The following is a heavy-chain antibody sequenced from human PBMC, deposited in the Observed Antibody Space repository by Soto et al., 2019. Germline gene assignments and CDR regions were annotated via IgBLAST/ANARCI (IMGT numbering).Heavy chain of an antibody. CDR2: IYYSGST. CDR1: GGSISSGDYY. D-gene: IGHD1-26*01. V-gene: IGHV4-30-4*01. CDR3: ARLGDEYANYYYGMDV. J-gene: IGHJ6*02. Sequence: QVQLQESGPGLVKPSQTLSLTCTVSGGSISSGDYYWSWIRQPPGKGLEGIGYIYYSGSTYYNPSLKSRVTISVDTSKNQFSLKLSSVTAADTAVYYCARLGDEYANYYYGMDVWGQGATVTVSS.